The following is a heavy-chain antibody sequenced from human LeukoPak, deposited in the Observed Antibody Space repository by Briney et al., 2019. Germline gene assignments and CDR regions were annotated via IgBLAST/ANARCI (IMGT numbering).Heavy chain of an antibody. V-gene: IGHV4-39*07. D-gene: IGHD3-22*01. J-gene: IGHJ3*02. Sequence: SETLSLTCTVSGGSISRNSDYWGWIRQPPGKGLEWMGSIYYGGSTQYNPSLKSRVTISVDTSKNQFSLKLSSVTVADTGVYYCARAPFRITMIVPGDAFDIWGQGTMVTVSS. CDR1: GGSISRNSDY. CDR2: IYYGGST. CDR3: ARAPFRITMIVPGDAFDI.